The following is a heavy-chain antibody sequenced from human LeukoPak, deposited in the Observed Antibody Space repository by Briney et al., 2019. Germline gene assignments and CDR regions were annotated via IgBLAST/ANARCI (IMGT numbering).Heavy chain of an antibody. D-gene: IGHD1-26*01. J-gene: IGHJ6*02. Sequence: SCTASGFTFSIYSMNWVRQAPGKGLEWVSHISGNRDTIYHADSVKGRFTVSRDNAENSLYLQMHSLRDEDTAVYYCARHLSIDGYYYYGMDVWGQGTTVTVSS. CDR1: GFTFSIYS. CDR2: ISGNRDTI. CDR3: ARHLSIDGYYYYGMDV. V-gene: IGHV3-48*02.